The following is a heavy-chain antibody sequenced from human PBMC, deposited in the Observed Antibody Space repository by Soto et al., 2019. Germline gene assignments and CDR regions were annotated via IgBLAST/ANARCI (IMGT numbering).Heavy chain of an antibody. Sequence: QVQLQESGPGLVKPSQTLSLTCTVSGGSISSGGYYWSWIRQHPGKGLEWVGYIYYTGSTYYNPYLERRVTISVDTSKNQFSLKLSSVTAADTAVYYWARLTRVVRGFIFVWFDPWGQGTLVTVSS. J-gene: IGHJ5*02. CDR3: ARLTRVVRGFIFVWFDP. CDR1: GGSISSGGYY. V-gene: IGHV4-31*03. CDR2: IYYTGST. D-gene: IGHD3-10*01.